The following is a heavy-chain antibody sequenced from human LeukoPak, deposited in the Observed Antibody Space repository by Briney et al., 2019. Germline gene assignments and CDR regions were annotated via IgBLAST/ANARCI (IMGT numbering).Heavy chain of an antibody. CDR1: GYTFTGHY. CDR2: INPNSGGP. D-gene: IGHD6-19*01. V-gene: IGHV1-2*02. CDR3: ARVGHTSGWDFDY. Sequence: ASVKVSCKASGYTFTGHYIHWVRQAPGQGLEWRGFINPNSGGPNYAQKFQGRVTMTRDTSITTAYMELRRVTSDDTAVYYCARVGHTSGWDFDYWGQGTLVTVSS. J-gene: IGHJ4*02.